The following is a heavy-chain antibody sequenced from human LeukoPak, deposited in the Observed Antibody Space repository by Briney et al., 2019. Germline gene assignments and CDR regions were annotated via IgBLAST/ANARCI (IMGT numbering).Heavy chain of an antibody. V-gene: IGHV1-8*01. CDR2: MNPNSGNT. CDR1: GYTFTSYD. D-gene: IGHD3-10*01. CDR3: ARGPQGNFYYYGSGSYWAY. Sequence: ASVKVSCKASGYTFTSYDINWVRQATGQGLEWMGWMNPNSGNTGYAQKFQGRVTMTRNTSISTAYMELSSLRSEDTAVYYCARGPQGNFYYYGSGSYWAYWGQGTLVTVSS. J-gene: IGHJ4*02.